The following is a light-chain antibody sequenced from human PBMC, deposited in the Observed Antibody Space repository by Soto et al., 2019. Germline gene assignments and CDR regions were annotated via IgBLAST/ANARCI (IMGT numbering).Light chain of an antibody. J-gene: IGKJ3*01. CDR1: QSVSSY. V-gene: IGKV3-11*01. CDR3: QHRSNWLGT. CDR2: DAS. Sequence: EIVLTQSPATLSLSPGERATLSCRASQSVSSYLAWYQQKSGQTPRLLIYDASNRATGIPARFSGSGSGTGFTLTISSLEPEDFAVYYCQHRSNWLGTFGPGTKVDIK.